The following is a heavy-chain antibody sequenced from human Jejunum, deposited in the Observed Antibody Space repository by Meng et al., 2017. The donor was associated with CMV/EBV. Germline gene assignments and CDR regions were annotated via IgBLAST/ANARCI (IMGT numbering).Heavy chain of an antibody. D-gene: IGHD3-16*01. CDR3: ARECVGEGDNCQWDYWFDP. CDR1: GGSISGYY. Sequence: QVQLQESGPGLVKPSETLSLSCSVSGGSISGYYWSWVRQPAGKRLEWIGRIDPSGNRNYNPSLRDRITVSVDTSKNQFFLRLTSVTAADTAVYYCARECVGEGDNCQWDYWFDPWGHGTLVTVSS. V-gene: IGHV4-4*07. CDR2: IDPSGNR. J-gene: IGHJ5*02.